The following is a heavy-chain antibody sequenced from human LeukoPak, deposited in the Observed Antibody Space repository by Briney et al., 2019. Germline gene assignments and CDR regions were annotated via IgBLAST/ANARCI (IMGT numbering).Heavy chain of an antibody. D-gene: IGHD1-26*01. CDR3: ARGRVGATRDDAFGI. J-gene: IGHJ3*02. CDR2: ISYDGSNK. Sequence: GGSLRLSCAASGFTFSSYAMHWVRQAPGKGLEWVAVISYDGSNKYYADSVKGRFTISRDNSKNTLYLQMNSLRAEDTAVYYCARGRVGATRDDAFGIWGQGTMVTVSS. V-gene: IGHV3-30-3*01. CDR1: GFTFSSYA.